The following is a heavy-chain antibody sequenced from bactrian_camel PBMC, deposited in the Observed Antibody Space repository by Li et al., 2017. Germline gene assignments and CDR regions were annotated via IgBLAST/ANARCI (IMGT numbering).Heavy chain of an antibody. V-gene: IGHV3S1*01. J-gene: IGHJ4*01. D-gene: IGHD5*01. CDR2: MSPGGTGI. CDR1: EDTYGSAC. CDR3: AAAPRRLGLSCAPRHGYNY. Sequence: QVQLVESGGGSVQAGGSLRLSCVVSEDTYGSACMSWFRQAPDQEREGVATMSPGGTGIFYAGSVKGRFTISRDNAKNTQYLQMNSLKAEDTAVYYCAAAPRRLGLSCAPRHGYNYFGQGTQVTV.